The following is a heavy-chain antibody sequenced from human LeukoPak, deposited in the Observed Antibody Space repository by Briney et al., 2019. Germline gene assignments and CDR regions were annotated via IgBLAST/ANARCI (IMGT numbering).Heavy chain of an antibody. CDR1: GYTFTSYD. CDR2: MNPNSGNT. CDR3: AGGSYYDILTGYPSVYYYYMDV. Sequence: GASVKVSCKASGYTFTSYDINWVRQATGQGLEWMGWMNPNSGNTGYAQKFQGRVTMTRNTSISTAYMELSSLRSEDTAVYYCAGGSYYDILTGYPSVYYYYMDVWGKGTTVTVSS. J-gene: IGHJ6*03. V-gene: IGHV1-8*01. D-gene: IGHD3-9*01.